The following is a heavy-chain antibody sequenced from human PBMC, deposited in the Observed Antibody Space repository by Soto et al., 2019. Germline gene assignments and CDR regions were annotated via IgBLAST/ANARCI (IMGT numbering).Heavy chain of an antibody. D-gene: IGHD5-18*01. CDR1: GGSISSGDYY. J-gene: IGHJ4*02. CDR2: IYYSGST. V-gene: IGHV4-30-4*01. Sequence: QVQLQESGPGLVKPSQTLSLTCTVSGGSISSGDYYWRWIRQPPGTGLEWIGYIYYSGSTYYNPSRKRRVTISVDTSKNQFSLKLSAVTAADTAVDYCASNSYGYTLDDYWGQGTLVTVSS. CDR3: ASNSYGYTLDDY.